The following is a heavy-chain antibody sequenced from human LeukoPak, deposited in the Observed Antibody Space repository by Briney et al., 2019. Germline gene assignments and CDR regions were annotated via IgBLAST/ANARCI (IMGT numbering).Heavy chain of an antibody. Sequence: PSETLSLTCTVSGGSITGNTYYWGWIRQPPGKGLEWIESIHYTGSTYHNPSLKSRVSIYIDTSRNQFSLDLSSVTAADTAVYYCARGLRGVDSWGQGILDSVSS. J-gene: IGHJ4*02. CDR1: GGSITGNTYY. CDR2: IHYTGST. V-gene: IGHV4-39*01. CDR3: ARGLRGVDS. D-gene: IGHD2-21*02.